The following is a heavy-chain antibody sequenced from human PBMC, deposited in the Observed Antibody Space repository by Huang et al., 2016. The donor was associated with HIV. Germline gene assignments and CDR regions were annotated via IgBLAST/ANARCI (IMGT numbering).Heavy chain of an antibody. CDR1: GFTFSDYG. V-gene: IGHV3-49*04. CDR2: TRKKAYGGTT. CDR3: SRDYHFDY. J-gene: IGHJ4*02. Sequence: EVQLVESGGGSVQPGRSLRLSCTASGFTFSDYGMNWVRQAPGKGLEWVGFTRKKAYGGTTEYAASVKGRFSISRDDSKSVAYLQMNSLKTDDTAVYYCSRDYHFDYWGQGTLVTVSS.